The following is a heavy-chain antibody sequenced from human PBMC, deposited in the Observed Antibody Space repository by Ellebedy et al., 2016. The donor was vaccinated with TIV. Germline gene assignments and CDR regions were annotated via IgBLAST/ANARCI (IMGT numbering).Heavy chain of an antibody. J-gene: IGHJ6*02. V-gene: IGHV1-2*02. CDR2: INPNSGGT. CDR3: ARGYYDGYYYYGMDV. Sequence: AASVKVSCKASRYTFTGHYMHWVRQAPGQGLEWMGWINPNSGGTNYAQKFQGRVTMTRDTSISTAYMELSRLRSDDTAVYYCARGYYDGYYYYGMDVWGQGTTVTVSS. CDR1: RYTFTGHY. D-gene: IGHD3-22*01.